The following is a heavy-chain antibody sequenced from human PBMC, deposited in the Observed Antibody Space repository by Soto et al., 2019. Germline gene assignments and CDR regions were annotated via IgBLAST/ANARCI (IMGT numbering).Heavy chain of an antibody. CDR2: INHSGST. J-gene: IGHJ4*02. V-gene: IGHV4-34*01. Sequence: SETLSLTCAVYGGSFSGYYWSWIRQPPGKGLEWIGEINHSGSTNYNPSLKSRVTISVDTSKNQFSLKLSSVTAADTAVYYCARAKGGVIVIRAFDYWGQGTLVTVS. D-gene: IGHD3-16*02. CDR3: ARAKGGVIVIRAFDY. CDR1: GGSFSGYY.